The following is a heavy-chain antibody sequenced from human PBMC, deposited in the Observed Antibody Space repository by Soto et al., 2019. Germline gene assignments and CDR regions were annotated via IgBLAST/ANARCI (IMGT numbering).Heavy chain of an antibody. J-gene: IGHJ6*02. V-gene: IGHV1-18*01. Sequence: QVQLVQSGAEVKKPGASVKVSCKASGYTFTSYGISWVRQAPGQGLEWMGLISAYNGNTNYAQKLQGRVTMTTDTSTSTAYMELRSLRSDDTAVYYCARDIAAASTYYYYGMDVWGQGTTVTVSS. CDR3: ARDIAAASTYYYYGMDV. CDR1: GYTFTSYG. D-gene: IGHD6-13*01. CDR2: ISAYNGNT.